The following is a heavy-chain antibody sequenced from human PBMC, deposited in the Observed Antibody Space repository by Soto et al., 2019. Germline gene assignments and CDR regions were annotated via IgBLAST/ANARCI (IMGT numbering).Heavy chain of an antibody. CDR1: GDSVSRNSAA. D-gene: IGHD6-13*01. CDR2: TYYRSKWYN. V-gene: IGHV6-1*01. CDR3: AREAAAGTGYYYYYGMDV. J-gene: IGHJ6*02. Sequence: SQTLSLTCAISGDSVSRNSAAWNWIRQSPSRGLEWLGRTYYRSKWYNDYAVSVKSRITINPNTSKNQFSLQLNSVTPEDTAVYYCAREAAAGTGYYYYYGMDVWGQGTTVTVSS.